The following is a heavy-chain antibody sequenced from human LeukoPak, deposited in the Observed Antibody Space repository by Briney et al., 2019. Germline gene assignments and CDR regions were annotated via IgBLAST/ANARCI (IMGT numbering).Heavy chain of an antibody. V-gene: IGHV3-23*01. CDR3: AKATTQWELGWCAFDI. D-gene: IGHD1-26*01. J-gene: IGHJ3*02. CDR1: GFTFSSYA. Sequence: PGGSLRLSCAASGFTFSSYAMSWVRQAPGKGLEWVSAISGSGGSTYYADSVKGRFTISRDNSKNTLYLQMNSLRAEDTAVYYCAKATTQWELGWCAFDIWGQGTMVTVSS. CDR2: ISGSGGST.